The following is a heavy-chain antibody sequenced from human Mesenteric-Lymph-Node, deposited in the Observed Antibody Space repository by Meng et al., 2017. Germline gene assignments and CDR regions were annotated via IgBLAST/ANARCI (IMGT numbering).Heavy chain of an antibody. CDR2: ISCNSGKT. CDR1: GYTFTSYG. D-gene: IGHD4-17*01. Sequence: QVQPVESGAEVMKPGDSVKVSCKASGYTFTSYGNSWVRQAPGQGLEWMGWISCNSGKTNYAHKLEDRIPMTTDSSTTTVYMELRSLKSDDTAVYYCARDWDGVNNCFDPWGQGTLVTVSS. CDR3: ARDWDGVNNCFDP. V-gene: IGHV1-18*01. J-gene: IGHJ5*02.